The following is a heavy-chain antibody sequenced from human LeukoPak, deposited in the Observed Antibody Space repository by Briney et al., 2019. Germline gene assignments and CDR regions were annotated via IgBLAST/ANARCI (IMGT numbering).Heavy chain of an antibody. Sequence: GGSLRLSCAASGFTFGTYWMTWVRQAPGKGLEWVANIKQDGSEKYYVDSVKGRFTISRDNAKNSLYLQMNSLRAEDTAVYYCASNYEFYYDSSGYSDDYWGQGTLVTVSS. J-gene: IGHJ4*02. CDR1: GFTFGTYW. CDR2: IKQDGSEK. D-gene: IGHD3-22*01. V-gene: IGHV3-7*01. CDR3: ASNYEFYYDSSGYSDDY.